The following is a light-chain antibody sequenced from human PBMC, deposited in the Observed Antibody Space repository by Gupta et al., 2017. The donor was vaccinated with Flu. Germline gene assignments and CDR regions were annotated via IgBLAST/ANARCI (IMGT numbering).Light chain of an antibody. Sequence: YELTQPPSVSVSPGQTATIACSGDALDNKFVSWYQQKPGQSPVMVISQDDERPSGIPERFSGSNSGDTATLTISGTQIMDEADYYCQAWDGTIGVFGTGTTVTVL. CDR3: QAWDGTIGV. CDR1: ALDNKF. J-gene: IGLJ1*01. V-gene: IGLV3-1*01. CDR2: QDD.